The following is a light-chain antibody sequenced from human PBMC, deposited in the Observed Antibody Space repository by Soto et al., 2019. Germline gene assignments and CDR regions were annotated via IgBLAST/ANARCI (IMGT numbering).Light chain of an antibody. Sequence: IVMTQSPATLSVSPGVRATLSCRASQSVSSNLAWYQQKPGQAPRLLIYGASTRATGIPARFSGSGSGTEFTLTISSLQSEDFAVYYCQQYNNWPPWTFGQGTRLEIK. CDR3: QQYNNWPPWT. V-gene: IGKV3-15*01. CDR2: GAS. J-gene: IGKJ5*01. CDR1: QSVSSN.